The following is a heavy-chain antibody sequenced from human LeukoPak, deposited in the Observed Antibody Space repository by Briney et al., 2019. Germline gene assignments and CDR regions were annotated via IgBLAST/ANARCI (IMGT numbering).Heavy chain of an antibody. CDR3: ASLGFYDFWSGKPFDY. CDR1: GFTFSSYS. CDR2: ITSSSSTI. D-gene: IGHD3-3*01. V-gene: IGHV3-48*04. J-gene: IGHJ4*02. Sequence: GGSLRLSCAASGFTFSSYSMNWVRQAPGKGLEWVSYITSSSSTIYYADSVKGRFTISRDNAKNSLYLQMNSLRAEDTAVYYCASLGFYDFWSGKPFDYWGQGTLVTVSS.